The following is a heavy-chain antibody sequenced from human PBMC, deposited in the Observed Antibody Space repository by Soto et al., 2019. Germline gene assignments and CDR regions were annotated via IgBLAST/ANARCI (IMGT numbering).Heavy chain of an antibody. CDR3: ASSRQLSRSDYYYYGMDV. CDR1: GGTFSSYA. J-gene: IGHJ6*02. CDR2: IIPIFSTA. Sequence: SVKVSCKASGGTFSSYAISWVRQAPGQGLEWMGGIIPIFSTANYAQKFQGRVTITADESTSTAYMELSSLRSEDTAVYYCASSRQLSRSDYYYYGMDVWGQGTTVTVSS. V-gene: IGHV1-69*13. D-gene: IGHD2-2*01.